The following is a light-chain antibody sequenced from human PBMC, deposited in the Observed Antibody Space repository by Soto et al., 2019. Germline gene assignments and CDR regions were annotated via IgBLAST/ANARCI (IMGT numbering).Light chain of an antibody. CDR1: QSVNIN. CDR3: QQYSKWPIT. Sequence: EIVMTQSPATLSVSPRERATLSCRASQSVNINLAWYQQKPGQAPRLLIYGASTRATGIPDRFSGSGSGTEFSLTISSLQSEDFAVYYCQQYSKWPITFGQGTRLEIK. CDR2: GAS. J-gene: IGKJ5*01. V-gene: IGKV3-15*01.